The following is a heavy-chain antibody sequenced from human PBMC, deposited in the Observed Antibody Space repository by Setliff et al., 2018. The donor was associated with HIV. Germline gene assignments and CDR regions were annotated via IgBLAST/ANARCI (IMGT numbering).Heavy chain of an antibody. V-gene: IGHV4-4*02. CDR1: GGSISSSDW. CDR2: IYHSGST. D-gene: IGHD5-12*01. J-gene: IGHJ3*02. CDR3: ARDGHDAFDI. Sequence: SETLSLTCAVSGGSISSSDWWSWVRQPPGKGLEWIGEIYHSGSTYYNPSLKSRVTISVDTSKNQFSLKLSSVTAADTAVYYCARDGHDAFDIWGQGTMVTVSS.